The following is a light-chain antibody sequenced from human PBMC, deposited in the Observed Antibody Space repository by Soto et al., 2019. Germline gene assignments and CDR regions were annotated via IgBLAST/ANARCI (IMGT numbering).Light chain of an antibody. Sequence: QSVLTQPASVSGSPGQSITVSCTGTSSDIGASNYVSWYQQHPGKAPKLIISEVSNRPSGVSDRFSASKSGNTASLTISGLQADDEADYYCSSFTRSDTWVFGGGTKLTVL. J-gene: IGLJ3*02. CDR1: SSDIGASNY. CDR2: EVS. CDR3: SSFTRSDTWV. V-gene: IGLV2-14*01.